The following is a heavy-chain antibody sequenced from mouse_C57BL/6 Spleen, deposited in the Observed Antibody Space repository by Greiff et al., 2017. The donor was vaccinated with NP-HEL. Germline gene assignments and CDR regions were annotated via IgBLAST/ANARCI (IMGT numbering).Heavy chain of an antibody. J-gene: IGHJ4*01. CDR2: IWSGGST. V-gene: IGHV2-2*01. CDR3: ARYYGSSLYAMDY. D-gene: IGHD1-1*01. Sequence: QVQLKESGPGLVQPSQSLSITCTVSGFSLTSYGVHWVRQSPGKGLEWLGVIWSGGSTDYNAAFISRLSISKDNSKSQVFFKMNSLQADDTAIYYCARYYGSSLYAMDYWGQGTSVTVSS. CDR1: GFSLTSYG.